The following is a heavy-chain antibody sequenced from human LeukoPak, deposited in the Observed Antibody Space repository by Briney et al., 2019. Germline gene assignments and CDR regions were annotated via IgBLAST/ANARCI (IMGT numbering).Heavy chain of an antibody. Sequence: PGGSLRLSCAASGFTFSSYAMHWVCQAPGKGLEWVAVISYDGSNKYYADSVKGRFTISRDNSKNTLYLQMNSLRAEDTAVYYCARAGSSFNYYYYYGMDVWGQGTTVTVSS. CDR1: GFTFSSYA. CDR2: ISYDGSNK. J-gene: IGHJ6*02. CDR3: ARAGSSFNYYYYYGMDV. D-gene: IGHD6-6*01. V-gene: IGHV3-30-3*01.